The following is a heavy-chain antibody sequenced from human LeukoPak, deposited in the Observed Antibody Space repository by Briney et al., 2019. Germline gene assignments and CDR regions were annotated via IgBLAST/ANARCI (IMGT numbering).Heavy chain of an antibody. J-gene: IGHJ4*02. CDR3: ARGRDSSGTRFDY. CDR1: GYSFTSYW. V-gene: IGHV5-51*01. CDR2: IYPGDSDT. Sequence: GESLKISCKGSGYSFTSYWIGWVRQMPGKGLEWMGIIYPGDSDTRYSPSFQGQVTISADKSISTAYLKWSSLKASDTAMYYCARGRDSSGTRFDYWGQGTLVTVSS. D-gene: IGHD6-19*01.